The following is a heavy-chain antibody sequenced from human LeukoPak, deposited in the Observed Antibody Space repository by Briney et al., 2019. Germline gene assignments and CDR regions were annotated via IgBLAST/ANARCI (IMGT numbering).Heavy chain of an antibody. CDR2: INPNSGGT. Sequence: ASVKVSCKASGCTFTGYYIHWVRQAPGQGLEWMGWINPNSGGTNFAQNFQGRVTVTRETSISTAYMELSRLRSDDTAVYYCARDSSGYYYGYNWFDPWGQGTLVTVSS. CDR1: GCTFTGYY. CDR3: ARDSSGYYYGYNWFDP. D-gene: IGHD3-22*01. V-gene: IGHV1-2*02. J-gene: IGHJ5*02.